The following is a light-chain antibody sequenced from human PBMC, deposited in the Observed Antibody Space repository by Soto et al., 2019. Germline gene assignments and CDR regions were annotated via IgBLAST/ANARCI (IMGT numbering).Light chain of an antibody. J-gene: IGLJ1*01. CDR1: SSDVGGYNY. V-gene: IGLV2-11*01. CDR2: DVT. CDR3: CSFASSESYV. Sequence: THPRSVSGSPGQSVTISCTGTSSDVGGYNYVSWFQQHPGRAPKLIIYDVTKRPSGVPDRFSGSKSGDTASLTISGLQAEDEADYYCCSFASSESYVFGTGTKVTAL.